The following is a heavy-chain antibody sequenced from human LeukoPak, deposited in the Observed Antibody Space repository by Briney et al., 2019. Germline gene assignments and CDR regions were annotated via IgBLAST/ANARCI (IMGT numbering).Heavy chain of an antibody. V-gene: IGHV1-18*01. CDR2: ISAYNGNT. J-gene: IGHJ3*02. D-gene: IGHD6-19*01. Sequence: ASVKVSCKASGYTFTSYGISWVRQAPGQGLEWMGWISAYNGNTNYAQKLQGRVTMTTDTSTSTAYMELRSLRSDDAAVCYCARGRPQWLVLSEAFDIWGQGTMVTVSS. CDR3: ARGRPQWLVLSEAFDI. CDR1: GYTFTSYG.